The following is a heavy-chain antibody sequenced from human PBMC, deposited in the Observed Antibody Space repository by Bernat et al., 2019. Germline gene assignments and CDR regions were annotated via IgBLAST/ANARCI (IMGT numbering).Heavy chain of an antibody. V-gene: IGHV4-39*01. J-gene: IGHJ4*02. CDR2: IYYSGST. Sequence: QLQLQESGPGLVKPSETLSLSCTFSGGSISSSGYYGGWIRQPPGKGLEWIWSIYYSGSTYYNPSLKSRVTISVDTSKNQFSLKLSSVTAADTAVYYCARQKGYYDSSGYSGRYYFDYWGQGTLVTVSS. CDR1: GGSISSSGYY. D-gene: IGHD3-22*01. CDR3: ARQKGYYDSSGYSGRYYFDY.